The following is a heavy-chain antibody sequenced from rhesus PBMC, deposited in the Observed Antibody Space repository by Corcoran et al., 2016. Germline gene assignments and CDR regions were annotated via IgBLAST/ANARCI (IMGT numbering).Heavy chain of an antibody. J-gene: IGHJ4*01. V-gene: IGHV2-174*01. Sequence: QVTLKESGPALGKPTQTRTLTCTCSGFSLTTSGRGVGWSRQPTGKALEWLALISWDDDKRYSTSLKPRLTISKDTSTTQVVLTMTNMDPVDTATYYCVRPGYCGVFAYWGQGVLVTVSS. CDR1: GFSLTTSGRG. CDR3: VRPGYCGVFAY. D-gene: IGHD2-2*01. CDR2: ISWDDDK.